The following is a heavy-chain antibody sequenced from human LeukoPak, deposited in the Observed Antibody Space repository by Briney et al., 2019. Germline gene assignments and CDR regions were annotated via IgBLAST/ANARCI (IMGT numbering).Heavy chain of an antibody. CDR2: ISSSSSYI. J-gene: IGHJ4*02. CDR3: ARDGVIVVVPAAIDY. Sequence: GGSLRLSCAASGFTFSSNSMNWVRQAPGKGPEWVSSISSSSSYIYYADSVKGRFTISRDNAKNSLYLQMNSLRAEDTAVYYCARDGVIVVVPAAIDYWGQGTLVTVSS. CDR1: GFTFSSNS. V-gene: IGHV3-21*01. D-gene: IGHD2-2*01.